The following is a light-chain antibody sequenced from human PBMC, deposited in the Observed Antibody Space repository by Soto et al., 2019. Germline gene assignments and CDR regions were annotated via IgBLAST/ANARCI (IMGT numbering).Light chain of an antibody. J-gene: IGLJ3*02. CDR1: SSDVGGYNY. CDR3: SSYTSSSTWV. CDR2: DVS. V-gene: IGLV2-14*01. Sequence: QSVLTQPASVSGSPGQSIAISCTGTSSDVGGYNYVSWNQQHPGKTPNLMIYDVSNRPSGVSNRFSGSKSGNTASLTISGLQAEDEADYYFSSYTSSSTWVFGGGTKLTVL.